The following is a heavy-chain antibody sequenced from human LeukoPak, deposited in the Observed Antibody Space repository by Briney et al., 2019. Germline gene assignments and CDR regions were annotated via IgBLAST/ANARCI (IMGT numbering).Heavy chain of an antibody. V-gene: IGHV4-39*01. Sequence: SETLSLTCTVSGGSISSSSYYWGWIRQPPGKGLEWIGNIYYSGSTYYNPSLKSRVTISVDTSKNQFSLKLNSVTAADTAVYYCARQVAVADPYFDSWGQGTLVTVSS. J-gene: IGHJ4*02. CDR3: ARQVAVADPYFDS. D-gene: IGHD2-15*01. CDR2: IYYSGST. CDR1: GGSISSSSYY.